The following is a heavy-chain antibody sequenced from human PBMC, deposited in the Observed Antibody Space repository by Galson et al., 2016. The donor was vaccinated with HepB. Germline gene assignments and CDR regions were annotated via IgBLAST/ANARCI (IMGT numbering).Heavy chain of an antibody. V-gene: IGHV3-30*18. D-gene: IGHD4-23*01. Sequence: SLRLSCAASGFTFKDYDMYWVRQAPGKGLEWVAVISYDGCNKYYADSVKGRFTISRDNSKNTLYLQLNSLKAEDTAVYYCAKDRGGGNPAYWGQGTLVPVSS. J-gene: IGHJ4*02. CDR2: ISYDGCNK. CDR3: AKDRGGGNPAY. CDR1: GFTFKDYD.